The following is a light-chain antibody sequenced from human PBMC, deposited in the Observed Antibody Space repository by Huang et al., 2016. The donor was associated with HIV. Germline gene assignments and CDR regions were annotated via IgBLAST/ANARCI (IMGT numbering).Light chain of an antibody. J-gene: IGKJ4*01. CDR2: DAS. CDR1: QSVTKY. V-gene: IGKV3-11*01. CDR3: QQRRNWLT. Sequence: EIVLTQSPATLSLSPGERATLSCRASQSVTKYLAWYQHKPGQAPRLLIYDASTRATGIPGRFSDSGSGTDFTLTISSLEPEDFAVYYCQQRRNWLTFGGGTKVEIK.